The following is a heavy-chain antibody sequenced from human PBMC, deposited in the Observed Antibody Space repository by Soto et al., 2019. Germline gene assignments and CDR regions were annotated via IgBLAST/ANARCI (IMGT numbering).Heavy chain of an antibody. CDR3: ARASDYYDSSGYHYDAFDI. D-gene: IGHD3-22*01. V-gene: IGHV1-69*01. Sequence: QVQLVQSGAEVKKPGSSVKVSCKASGGTFSSYAISWVRQAPGQGLEWMGGIIPIFGKANYAQKFQGRVTITADESTSTAYMELSSLRSEDTAVYYCARASDYYDSSGYHYDAFDIWGQGTMVTVSS. CDR2: IIPIFGKA. CDR1: GGTFSSYA. J-gene: IGHJ3*02.